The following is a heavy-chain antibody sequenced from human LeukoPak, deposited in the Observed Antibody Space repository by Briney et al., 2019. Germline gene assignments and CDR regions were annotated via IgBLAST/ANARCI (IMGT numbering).Heavy chain of an antibody. V-gene: IGHV1-2*02. J-gene: IGHJ5*02. CDR3: ARGNIATRRGENWFDP. D-gene: IGHD6-6*01. CDR1: GYTFTGDF. CDR2: INSDSGGT. Sequence: GASVKVSCKASGYTFTGDFIHWVRQAPGQGLEWMGWINSDSGGTNYARKFQGRVTMTRDTSISIAYMELSSLRSDDTAVFYCARGNIATRRGENWFDPWGQGTLVTVSS.